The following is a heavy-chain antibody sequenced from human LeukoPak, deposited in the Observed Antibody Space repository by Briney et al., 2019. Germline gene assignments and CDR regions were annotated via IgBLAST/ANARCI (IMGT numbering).Heavy chain of an antibody. V-gene: IGHV3-33*01. CDR2: IWYDGSNK. CDR1: GFNFGTFA. D-gene: IGHD3-10*01. J-gene: IGHJ4*02. Sequence: GRSLRISCEASGFNFGTFAIHWVRQAPGEGLEWLATIWYDGSNKHYSDSVKGRFTISRDNSKSSLYLQMNSLRAEDTAVYYCRGTYYYGSGIDGDYFDYWGQGTLVTVSS. CDR3: RGTYYYGSGIDGDYFDY.